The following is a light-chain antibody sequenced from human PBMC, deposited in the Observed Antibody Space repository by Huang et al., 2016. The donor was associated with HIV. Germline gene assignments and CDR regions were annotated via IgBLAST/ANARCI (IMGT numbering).Light chain of an antibody. V-gene: IGKV3-15*01. Sequence: EIVMTQSPATLSVSPGERVTLSCRASQSVRSNLAWYQQKAGQAPRLLIYDASNRATDIPARFSCSGSGTEFTLTISSLQSEDFAVYYCQYYNNWPIMYTFGQGTKLEV. CDR3: QYYNNWPIMYT. CDR2: DAS. CDR1: QSVRSN. J-gene: IGKJ2*01.